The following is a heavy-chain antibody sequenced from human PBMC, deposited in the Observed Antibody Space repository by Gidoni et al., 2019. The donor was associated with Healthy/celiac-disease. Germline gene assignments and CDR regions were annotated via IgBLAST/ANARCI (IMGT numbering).Heavy chain of an antibody. CDR1: GFTFSSYG. Sequence: QVQLVESGGGVVQPGRSLRLSCAASGFTFSSYGMHCVRQATGKGLEWVAVISYDGSNKYYADSVKGRFTISRDNSKNTLYLQMNSLRAEDTAVYYCAKVSTHYDSVLGYWGQGTLVTVSS. CDR3: AKVSTHYDSVLGY. V-gene: IGHV3-30*18. D-gene: IGHD3-22*01. CDR2: ISYDGSNK. J-gene: IGHJ4*02.